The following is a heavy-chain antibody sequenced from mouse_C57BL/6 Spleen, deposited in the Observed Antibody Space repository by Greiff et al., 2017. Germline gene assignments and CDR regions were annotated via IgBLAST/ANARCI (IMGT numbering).Heavy chain of an antibody. CDR2: IYPGGGYT. CDR3: ARLSTGCTMGY. CDR1: GYTFTNYW. Sequence: QVQLQQSGAELVRPGTSVKMSCKASGYTFTNYWIGWAKQRPGHGLEWIGDIYPGGGYTNYNEKFKGKATLTADKSSSTAYMQFSSLRSEDSAIYYCARLSTGCTMGYWGQGTSVTVSS. V-gene: IGHV1-63*01. J-gene: IGHJ4*01.